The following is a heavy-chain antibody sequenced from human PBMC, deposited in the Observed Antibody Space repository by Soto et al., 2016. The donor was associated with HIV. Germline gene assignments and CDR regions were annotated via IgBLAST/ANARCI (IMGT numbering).Heavy chain of an antibody. D-gene: IGHD5-18*01. CDR2: INPNSGGT. Sequence: QVQLVQSGAEVKKPGASVKVSCKASGYTFTGYYIHWVRLAPGHGLEWMGWINPNSGGTNYAQKFQDRVTMTRDTSISTAYMELRSLRPDDTAVYFCARGREDTAILDYWGQGTLVTVSS. CDR3: ARGREDTAILDY. V-gene: IGHV1-2*02. CDR1: GYTFTGYY. J-gene: IGHJ4*02.